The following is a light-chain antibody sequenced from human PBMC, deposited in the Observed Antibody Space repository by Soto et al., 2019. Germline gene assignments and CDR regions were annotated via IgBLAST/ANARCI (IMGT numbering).Light chain of an antibody. V-gene: IGKV3-20*01. Sequence: EIVLTQSPGTLSLSPGVRATLSCRASQSVSSRLAWYQQKPGQAPRLLIYGASSRATGIPNRFSGSGSGTDFTLTISRLEPEDSAVYYCQQYGNSPQTFGQGTKVDIK. CDR3: QQYGNSPQT. CDR2: GAS. CDR1: QSVSSR. J-gene: IGKJ1*01.